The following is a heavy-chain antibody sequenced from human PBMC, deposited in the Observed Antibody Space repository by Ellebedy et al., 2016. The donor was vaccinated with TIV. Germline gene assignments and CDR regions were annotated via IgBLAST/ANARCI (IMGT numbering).Heavy chain of an antibody. J-gene: IGHJ6*02. CDR3: AKEGGSTMIVVVPYYYYGMDV. D-gene: IGHD3-22*01. Sequence: GESLKISXAASGFTFSSYGMHWVRQAPGKGLEWVAVISYDGSNKYYADSVKGRFTISRDNSKNTLYLQMNSLRAEDTAVYYCAKEGGSTMIVVVPYYYYGMDVWGQGTTVTVSS. V-gene: IGHV3-30*18. CDR2: ISYDGSNK. CDR1: GFTFSSYG.